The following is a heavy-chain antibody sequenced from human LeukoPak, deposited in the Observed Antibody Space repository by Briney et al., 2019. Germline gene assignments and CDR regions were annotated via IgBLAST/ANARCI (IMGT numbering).Heavy chain of an antibody. J-gene: IGHJ4*02. CDR3: VTEKRSSGWFDY. CDR1: GLTFSRYN. CDR2: ISSSSSTI. V-gene: IGHV3-48*01. Sequence: GGSLRLSCAASGLTFSRYNMNWVRQAPGKGLEWVSYISSSSSTIYYADSVKGRFTISRGNSKNTLYLQMNSLRAEDTAVYYCVTEKRSSGWFDYWGQGTLVTVSS. D-gene: IGHD6-19*01.